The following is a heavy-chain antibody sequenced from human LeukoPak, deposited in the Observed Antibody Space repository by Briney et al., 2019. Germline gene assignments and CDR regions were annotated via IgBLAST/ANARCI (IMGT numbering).Heavy chain of an antibody. V-gene: IGHV3-23*01. CDR3: AKEQKLYSSSPFDY. J-gene: IGHJ4*02. CDR2: ISGSGGST. Sequence: PGGSLRLSCAASGFTFSSYAMSWVRQAPGKGLEWVSAISGSGGSTYYADSVKGRFSISRDNSKNTLYLQMNSLRAEDTAVYYCAKEQKLYSSSPFDYWGQGTLVTVSA. D-gene: IGHD6-13*01. CDR1: GFTFSSYA.